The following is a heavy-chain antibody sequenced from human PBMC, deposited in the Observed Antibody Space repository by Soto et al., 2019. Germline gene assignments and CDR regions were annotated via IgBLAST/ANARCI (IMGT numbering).Heavy chain of an antibody. CDR1: GFSISSGGYS. D-gene: IGHD5-12*01. Sequence: SETLSLTCAVSGFSISSGGYSWSWIRQPPGKGLEWIGYIYHSGSTYYNPSLKSRVTISVDRSKNQFSLKLSSVTAADTAVYYCARGIGLRKYYFDYWGQGTLVTVSS. J-gene: IGHJ4*02. CDR3: ARGIGLRKYYFDY. V-gene: IGHV4-30-2*01. CDR2: IYHSGST.